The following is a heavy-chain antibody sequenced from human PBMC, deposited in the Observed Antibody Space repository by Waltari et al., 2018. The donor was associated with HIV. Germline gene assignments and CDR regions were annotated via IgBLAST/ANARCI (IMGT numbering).Heavy chain of an antibody. CDR1: GFTFSDYY. CDR2: TRNKAYSYTT. CDR3: VRGRGRESPGVCEI. V-gene: IGHV3-72*01. J-gene: IGHJ3*02. Sequence: EVQLVESGGGLVQPGGSLRLSCAASGFTFSDYYMDWVRQAPGKGLEWVGRTRNKAYSYTTEYAASGKGRFTLSRDESKNSLYLQMNSLKIEDTAVYYCVRGRGRESPGVCEIWGQGTMVTVSS. D-gene: IGHD1-26*01.